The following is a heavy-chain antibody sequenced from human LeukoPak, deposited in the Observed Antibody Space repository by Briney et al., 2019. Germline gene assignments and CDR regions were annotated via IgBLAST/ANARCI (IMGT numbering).Heavy chain of an antibody. CDR1: GYTFTSYD. CDR2: MNPNSGNT. D-gene: IGHD2-2*02. CDR3: ARGPSIVVVPAAIWGHWFDP. V-gene: IGHV1-8*01. J-gene: IGHJ5*02. Sequence: ASVKVSCKASGYTFTSYDINWVRQATGQGLEWMGWMNPNSGNTGYAQKFQGRVTMTRNTSISTAYMELSRLRSDDTAVYYCARGPSIVVVPAAIWGHWFDPWGQGTLVTVSS.